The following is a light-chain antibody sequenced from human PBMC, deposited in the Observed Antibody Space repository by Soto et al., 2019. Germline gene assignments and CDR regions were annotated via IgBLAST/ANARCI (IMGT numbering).Light chain of an antibody. CDR2: AAS. CDR3: QQYKSYWT. Sequence: DIQMTQSPSSLSASVGDRVIITCRASQSIRKYLNWYQHKPGKVPTLLIYAASSLQSGVPSRFSGSGSGTDFTLTISSLQPEDFATYYCQQYKSYWTFGQGTKVDIK. CDR1: QSIRKY. J-gene: IGKJ1*01. V-gene: IGKV1-39*01.